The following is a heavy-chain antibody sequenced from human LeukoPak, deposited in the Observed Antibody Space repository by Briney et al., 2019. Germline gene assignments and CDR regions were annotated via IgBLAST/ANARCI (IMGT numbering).Heavy chain of an antibody. V-gene: IGHV4-34*01. D-gene: IGHD6-13*01. CDR3: ARPAAGTSDYYYYGMDV. J-gene: IGHJ6*02. CDR1: GGSFSGYY. Sequence: PSETLSLTCAVYGGSFSGYYWSWIRQPPGKGLEWIGEINHSGSTNYNPSLKSRVTISVDTSKNQFSLKLSSVTAADTAVYYCARPAAGTSDYYYYGMDVWGQGTTVTVSS. CDR2: INHSGST.